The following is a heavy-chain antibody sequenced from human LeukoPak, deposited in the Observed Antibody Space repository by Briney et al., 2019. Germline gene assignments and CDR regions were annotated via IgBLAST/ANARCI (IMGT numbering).Heavy chain of an antibody. J-gene: IGHJ6*03. Sequence: GRSLRLSCAASGFTFDDYAIHWVRQVPGKGLEWVSSISWNSGSIGYADSVKGRFTISRVNAKNSLYLQMNSLRAEDTALYYCAKESTYYYYMDVWGKGTTVTISS. V-gene: IGHV3-9*01. CDR1: GFTFDDYA. CDR2: ISWNSGSI. CDR3: AKESTYYYYMDV.